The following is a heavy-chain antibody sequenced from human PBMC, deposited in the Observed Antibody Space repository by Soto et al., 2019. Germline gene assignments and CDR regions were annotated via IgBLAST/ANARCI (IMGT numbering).Heavy chain of an antibody. V-gene: IGHV4-39*01. CDR3: ARLFRYFAGADY. Sequence: PSETLSLTCAVSGSSISSTSYYCAWLRQPPGKGLEWIGSVHYSGSTYYNPSLKSRVAMSVDTSKNQFSLSLRSVTAADTAIYYCARLFRYFAGADYWGQGILVTVSS. D-gene: IGHD1-1*01. CDR1: GSSISSTSYY. J-gene: IGHJ4*02. CDR2: VHYSGST.